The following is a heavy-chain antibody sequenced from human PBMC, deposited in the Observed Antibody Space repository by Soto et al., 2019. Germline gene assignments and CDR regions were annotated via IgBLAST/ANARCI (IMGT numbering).Heavy chain of an antibody. CDR3: ARLAVAGTSLNYYYGMDV. CDR2: IIPIFGTA. J-gene: IGHJ6*02. Sequence: ASVKVSCKASGGTFSSYAISWVRQAPGQGLEWMGGIIPIFGTANYAQKFQGRVTITADESTSTAYMELSSLRSEDTAVYYCARLAVAGTSLNYYYGMDVWGQGTTVTVSS. D-gene: IGHD6-19*01. V-gene: IGHV1-69*13. CDR1: GGTFSSYA.